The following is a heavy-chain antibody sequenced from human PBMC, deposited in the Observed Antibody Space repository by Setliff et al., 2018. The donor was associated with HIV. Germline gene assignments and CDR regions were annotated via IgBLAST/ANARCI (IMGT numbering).Heavy chain of an antibody. Sequence: GGSLRLSCATSKFTFSYYWMSWVRQAPGKGLEWVANINQDGSEKYYVDSVKGRFTISRDNAKNSLFLQMNSLRVEDTAVYYCAGTRNFWSGYPQTGYYYGMDVWGQGTTVTVSS. CDR2: INQDGSEK. CDR3: AGTRNFWSGYPQTGYYYGMDV. D-gene: IGHD3-3*01. J-gene: IGHJ6*02. V-gene: IGHV3-7*01. CDR1: KFTFSYYW.